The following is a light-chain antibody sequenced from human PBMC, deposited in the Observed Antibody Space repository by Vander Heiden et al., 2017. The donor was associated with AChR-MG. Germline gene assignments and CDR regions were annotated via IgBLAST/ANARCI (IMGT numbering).Light chain of an antibody. Sequence: EIVLTQSSAILSLSPGERATLSCRASLTIVDNSLAWFQQTPGQAPRLLMFGLSRRATGVPDRFIASGSGTDFTLSITRVEPEDFAVYFCQQYASLPWTFGRRTKLEIK. V-gene: IGKV3-20*01. J-gene: IGKJ1*01. CDR2: GLS. CDR3: QQYASLPWT. CDR1: LTIVDNS.